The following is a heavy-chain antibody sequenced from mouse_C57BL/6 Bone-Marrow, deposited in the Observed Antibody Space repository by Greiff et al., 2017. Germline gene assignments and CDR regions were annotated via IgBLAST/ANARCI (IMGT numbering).Heavy chain of an antibody. D-gene: IGHD2-12*01. Sequence: VQLQQPGAELVKPGASVKLSCKASGYTFTSYWMHWVKQRPGQGLEWIGMIHPNRGSTNYNEKFKSKATLTVDTSSSTAYMQLSSLTSEDSAVYYCEPGIPNDALGYWGQGTTLTVSS. CDR3: EPGIPNDALGY. CDR1: GYTFTSYW. CDR2: IHPNRGST. J-gene: IGHJ2*01. V-gene: IGHV1-64*01.